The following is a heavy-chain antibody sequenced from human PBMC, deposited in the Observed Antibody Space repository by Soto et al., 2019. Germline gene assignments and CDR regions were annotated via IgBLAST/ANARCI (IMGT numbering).Heavy chain of an antibody. D-gene: IGHD4-17*01. CDR1: GFTFNTYS. J-gene: IGHJ4*02. Sequence: HVQLEESGGGVVQPGRSLRLSCEASGFTFNTYSMHWVRQHPGKGLEWLAAIWYDGTQKYYADSVKGRFIISRDNSKKTLYLEMNSLRAEDTAVYYCARAGGTTVTGLWHFDSWGQGTLVTVSS. CDR2: IWYDGTQK. CDR3: ARAGGTTVTGLWHFDS. V-gene: IGHV3-33*01.